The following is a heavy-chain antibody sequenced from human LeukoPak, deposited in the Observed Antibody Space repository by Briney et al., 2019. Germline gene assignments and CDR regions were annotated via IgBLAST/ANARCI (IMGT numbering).Heavy chain of an antibody. CDR1: GFTFDDYA. D-gene: IGHD3-22*01. Sequence: GRSLRLSCAASGFTFDDYAMHWVRQAPGKGLEWVSGISWNSGSIGYADSVKGRFTISRDNAKNSLYLQMNSLRAEDTALYYCAKAGDSSGYYYWYFDLWGRGTLVTVSS. V-gene: IGHV3-9*01. CDR2: ISWNSGSI. CDR3: AKAGDSSGYYYWYFDL. J-gene: IGHJ2*01.